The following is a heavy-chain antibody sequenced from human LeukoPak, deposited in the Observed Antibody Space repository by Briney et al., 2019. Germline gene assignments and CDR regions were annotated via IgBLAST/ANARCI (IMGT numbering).Heavy chain of an antibody. Sequence: SQTLSLTCAVSGGSISSGGYSWSWIRQPPGKGLEWIGSIYHSGSTYYNPSLKSRVTISVDTSKNQFSLKLSSVTAADTAVYYCARDSAAAAGTPDYWGQGTLVTVSS. CDR2: IYHSGST. D-gene: IGHD6-13*01. CDR3: ARDSAAAAGTPDY. CDR1: GGSISSGGYS. J-gene: IGHJ4*02. V-gene: IGHV4-30-2*03.